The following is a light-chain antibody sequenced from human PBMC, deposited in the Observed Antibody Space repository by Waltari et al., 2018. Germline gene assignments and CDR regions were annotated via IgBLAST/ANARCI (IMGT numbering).Light chain of an antibody. CDR3: AAWDDTLKGL. J-gene: IGLJ3*02. Sequence: QSVLTQPPSASGAPGQRVTINCSIGSSNIGSNTVNWYQQFPGTAPKLLMFNDDQRASGVPGRFSGSRSVTSASLAISGLQSEDEATYYCAAWDDTLKGLFGGGTTLTVL. CDR2: NDD. CDR1: SSNIGSNT. V-gene: IGLV1-44*01.